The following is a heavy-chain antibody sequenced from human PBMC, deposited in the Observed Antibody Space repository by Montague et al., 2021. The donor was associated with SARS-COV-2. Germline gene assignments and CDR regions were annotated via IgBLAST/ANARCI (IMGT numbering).Heavy chain of an antibody. CDR3: VRGGDYTDYGRVDY. CDR2: IYYSGDT. D-gene: IGHD4-11*01. CDR1: GGSISTGSYY. J-gene: IGHJ4*02. Sequence: SETLSLTSSFSGGSISTGSYYWGWIRQPPRRGLEWIGSIYYSGDTYYXPSLKSRVTISVDTSENQFSLRLSSVTAADTAVYYCVRGGDYTDYGRVDYWGQGTLVIVSA. V-gene: IGHV4-39*01.